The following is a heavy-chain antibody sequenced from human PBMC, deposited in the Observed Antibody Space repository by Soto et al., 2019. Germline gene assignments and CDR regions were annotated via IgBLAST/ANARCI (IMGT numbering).Heavy chain of an antibody. CDR1: GFTFDDYA. CDR3: AKGSPVHYDYYGMDV. D-gene: IGHD6-13*01. J-gene: IGHJ6*02. V-gene: IGHV3-9*01. CDR2: ISCNSGSI. Sequence: EVQLVESGGGLVQPGRSLRLSCAASGFTFDDYAMHWVRQAPGKGLEWVSGISCNSGSIGYADSVKGRFTISRDNAKNSLYLQMNSLRAEDTALYYCAKGSPVHYDYYGMDVWGQGTTVTVSS.